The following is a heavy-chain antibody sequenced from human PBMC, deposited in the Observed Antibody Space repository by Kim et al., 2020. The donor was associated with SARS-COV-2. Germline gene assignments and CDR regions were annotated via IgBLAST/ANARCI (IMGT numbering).Heavy chain of an antibody. D-gene: IGHD7-27*01. V-gene: IGHV3-33*01. CDR1: GFTFGAYG. J-gene: IGHJ6*02. CDR2: ISNDGSRT. CDR3: LRVNWESGKGGLDV. Sequence: GGSLRLSCVGSGFTFGAYGMYWVRQAPGKGLEWVAVISNDGSRTEYADSVKGRFTISRDNSKNTVSLQMHSLRVEDTALYYCLRVNWESGKGGLDVWGQGTTVTVSS.